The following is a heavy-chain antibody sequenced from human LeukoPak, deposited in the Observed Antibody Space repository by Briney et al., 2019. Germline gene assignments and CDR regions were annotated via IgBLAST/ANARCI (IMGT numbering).Heavy chain of an antibody. D-gene: IGHD6-19*01. CDR3: AGDRDSSGRGGPFYFDY. J-gene: IGHJ4*02. CDR2: INPSGGST. V-gene: IGHV1-46*01. Sequence: ASVTVSFKASGYTFTSYYMHWVRQAPGQGLEWMGIINPSGGSTSYAQKFQGRVTMTRDMSTSTVYMELSSLRSEDTAVYYCAGDRDSSGRGGPFYFDYWGQGTLVTVSS. CDR1: GYTFTSYY.